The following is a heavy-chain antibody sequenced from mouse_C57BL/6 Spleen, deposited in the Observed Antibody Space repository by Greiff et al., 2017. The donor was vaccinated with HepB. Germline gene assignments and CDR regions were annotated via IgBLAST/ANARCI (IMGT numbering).Heavy chain of an antibody. CDR3: ARQTYYDYDGGFAY. J-gene: IGHJ3*01. Sequence: EVQGVESGGDLVKPGGSLKLSCAASGFTFSSYGMSWVRQTPDKRLEWVATISSGGSYTYYPASVNGRFTISRDNAKNTLYLQMSSLKSEDTAMYYCARQTYYDYDGGFAYWGQGTLVTVSA. V-gene: IGHV5-6*01. CDR2: ISSGGSYT. CDR1: GFTFSSYG. D-gene: IGHD2-4*01.